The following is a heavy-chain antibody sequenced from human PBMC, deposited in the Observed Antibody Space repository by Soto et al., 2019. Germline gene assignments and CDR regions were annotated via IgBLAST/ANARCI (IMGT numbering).Heavy chain of an antibody. V-gene: IGHV3-66*01. J-gene: IGHJ4*02. Sequence: EVQLVESGGGLVQPGGSLRLSCAASGFTVSRIFMTWVHQAPGKGLQWVAVISSDGSTYYADSVKGRFTISRDNSKNTLYLEMNSLRAEDTAVYYCARDTFGGAYDFLHGGQGTLVTVSS. CDR3: ARDTFGGAYDFLH. D-gene: IGHD3-3*01. CDR2: ISSDGST. CDR1: GFTVSRIF.